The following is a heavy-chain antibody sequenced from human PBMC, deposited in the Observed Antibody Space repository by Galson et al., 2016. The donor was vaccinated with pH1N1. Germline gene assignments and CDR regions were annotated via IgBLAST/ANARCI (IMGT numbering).Heavy chain of an antibody. V-gene: IGHV3-30*04. J-gene: IGHJ4*02. Sequence: SLRLSCAASGFTFTSYAMHWVRQAPGKGLEWVAVILYDGTNEYYADSVKGRFTISRDKTQSTVYLQMNSLRTEDTAVYYCARASEYSGHEGFHWAQGTLVIVSS. CDR2: ILYDGTNE. CDR3: ARASEYSGHEGFH. CDR1: GFTFTSYA. D-gene: IGHD5-12*01.